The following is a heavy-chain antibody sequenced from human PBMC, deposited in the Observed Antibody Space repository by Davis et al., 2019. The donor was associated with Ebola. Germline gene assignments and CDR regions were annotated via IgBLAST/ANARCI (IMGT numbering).Heavy chain of an antibody. CDR3: ARDPGFGELFFSIDAFDI. CDR2: ISYDGSNK. J-gene: IGHJ3*02. V-gene: IGHV3-30*04. D-gene: IGHD3-10*01. Sequence: GESLKISCAASGFTFSSYAMHWVRQAPGKGLEWVAVISYDGSNKYYADSVKGRFTISRDNSKNTLYLQMNSLRAEDTAVYYCARDPGFGELFFSIDAFDIWGQGTMVTVSS. CDR1: GFTFSSYA.